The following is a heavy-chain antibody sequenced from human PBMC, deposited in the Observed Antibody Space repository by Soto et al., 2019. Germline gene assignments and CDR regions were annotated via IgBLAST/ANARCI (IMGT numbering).Heavy chain of an antibody. CDR2: IYWDDDK. CDR1: GFSLSPSGVG. V-gene: IGHV2-5*02. CDR3: AHTLITTVTTPHYVDI. J-gene: IGHJ3*02. Sequence: QITLTESGPTLVKPTQTLTLTCTFSGFSLSPSGVGVCWIRQPPGKALEWLALIYWDDDKRYSPSLKSRLTITKAASKNQVVLRMTNMDPVDTATYSFAHTLITTVTTPHYVDIWGQGTMVTVSS. D-gene: IGHD4-17*01.